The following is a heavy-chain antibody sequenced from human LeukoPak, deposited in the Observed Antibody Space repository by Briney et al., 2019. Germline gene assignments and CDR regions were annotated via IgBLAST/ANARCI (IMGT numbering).Heavy chain of an antibody. CDR1: GFTFSSYE. J-gene: IGHJ6*02. V-gene: IGHV3-74*01. Sequence: GGSLRLSCVASGFTFSSYEMNWVRHAPGKGLVWVSRINGDGSSTTYADSVKGRFTISRDNAKSTLYLQMNSLRAEDTAVYYCARTPYYYAMDVWGQGTTVTVSS. D-gene: IGHD2-15*01. CDR3: ARTPYYYAMDV. CDR2: INGDGSST.